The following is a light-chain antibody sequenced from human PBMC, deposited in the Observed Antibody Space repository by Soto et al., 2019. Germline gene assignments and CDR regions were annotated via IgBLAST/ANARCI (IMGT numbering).Light chain of an antibody. CDR2: GAS. CDR1: QSVSSSH. Sequence: EIVLTQSPGTLSLSPGERATLSCRASQSVSSSHLAWYQQKPGKAPTLLIYGASSRATGIPDRFSGSGSGTDFTLTISRLEPEDFAVYYCQQYGSPWTFGQGTKVDIK. CDR3: QQYGSPWT. J-gene: IGKJ1*01. V-gene: IGKV3-20*01.